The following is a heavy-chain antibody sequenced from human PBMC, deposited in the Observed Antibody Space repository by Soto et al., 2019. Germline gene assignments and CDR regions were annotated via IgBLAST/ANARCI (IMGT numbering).Heavy chain of an antibody. J-gene: IGHJ3*02. V-gene: IGHV3-7*01. D-gene: IGHD4-17*01. Sequence: EVQLVESGGGLVQPGGSLRLSCAASGFTFSSYWMSWVRQAPGKGLEWVANIKQDGSEKYYVDSVKGRFTISRDNAKNSLYLQMNSLRAEDTAVYYCARAHDYGDYVGPHAFDIWGQGTMVTVSS. CDR1: GFTFSSYW. CDR2: IKQDGSEK. CDR3: ARAHDYGDYVGPHAFDI.